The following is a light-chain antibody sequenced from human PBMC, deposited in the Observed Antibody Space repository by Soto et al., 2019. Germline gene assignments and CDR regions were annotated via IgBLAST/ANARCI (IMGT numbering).Light chain of an antibody. CDR2: KAS. Sequence: IQVAQSPSTLSGSVGDRYTMTCGASLTISSWLAWYQQKPGKAPKLLIYKASTLKSGVPSRFSGSGSGTEFTLTISRLEVEDFAVYYCQQYGDSPRVFGQGTKVDNK. J-gene: IGKJ1*01. CDR1: LTISSW. CDR3: QQYGDSPRV. V-gene: IGKV1-5*03.